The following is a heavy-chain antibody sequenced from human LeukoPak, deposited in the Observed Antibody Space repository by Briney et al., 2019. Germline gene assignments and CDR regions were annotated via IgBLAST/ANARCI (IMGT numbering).Heavy chain of an antibody. V-gene: IGHV3-30*03. Sequence: GGSLRLSCAASGFTFSSYGMHWVRQAPGKGLEWEAVISYDGSNKYYADSVKGRFTISRDNSKNTLYLQMNSLRAEDTAVYYCARDRYSSSSGVDYWGQGTLVTVSS. D-gene: IGHD6-6*01. CDR2: ISYDGSNK. J-gene: IGHJ4*02. CDR1: GFTFSSYG. CDR3: ARDRYSSSSGVDY.